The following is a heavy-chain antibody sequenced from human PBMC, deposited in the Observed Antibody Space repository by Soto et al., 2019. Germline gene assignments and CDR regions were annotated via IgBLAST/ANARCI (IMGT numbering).Heavy chain of an antibody. V-gene: IGHV3-33*01. CDR3: AREGFGELFPYYFDX. D-gene: IGHD3-10*01. CDR2: IWYDGSNK. Sequence: GGSLRLSCAASGFTFSSYGMHWVRQAPGKGLEWVAVIWYDGSNKYYADSVKGRFTISRDNSKNTLYLQMNSLRAEDTSVYFCAREGFGELFPYYFDXWGQGTLVTVSS. J-gene: IGHJ4*02. CDR1: GFTFSSYG.